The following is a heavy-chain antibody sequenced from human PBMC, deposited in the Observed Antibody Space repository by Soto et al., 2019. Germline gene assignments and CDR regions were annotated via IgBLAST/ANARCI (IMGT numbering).Heavy chain of an antibody. Sequence: SVKVSCKASGGTFSDFTINWVRQAPGQRLEWMGGIIPILDTANYAEKFQGRVTITADESTSTSFMEVSSLRSEDTAVYYCARNGTQTGYSYGMDVWGQGTMVTVSS. CDR3: ARNGTQTGYSYGMDV. J-gene: IGHJ6*02. CDR1: GGTFSDFT. CDR2: IIPILDTA. V-gene: IGHV1-69*13. D-gene: IGHD1-1*01.